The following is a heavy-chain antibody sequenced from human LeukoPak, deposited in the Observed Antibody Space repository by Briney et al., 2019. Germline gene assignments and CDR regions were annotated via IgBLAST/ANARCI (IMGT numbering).Heavy chain of an antibody. CDR3: ARDPEFYGMDV. CDR1: GGSISGYY. J-gene: IGHJ6*02. CDR2: IYYSGSA. D-gene: IGHD3-10*01. V-gene: IGHV4-59*12. Sequence: KASETLSPTCTVSGGSISGYYWSWIRQPPGKGLEWIGYIYYSGSAKYNPSLKSRVTISVDTSKNQFSLKLSSVTAADTAVYYCARDPEFYGMDVWGQGTTVTVSS.